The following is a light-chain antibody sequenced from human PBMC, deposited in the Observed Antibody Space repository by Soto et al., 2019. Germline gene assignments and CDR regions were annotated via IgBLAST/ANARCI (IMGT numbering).Light chain of an antibody. CDR1: SSSIGNNI. Sequence: QSVLTQPPSASGTPGQSVTISCSGSSSSIGNNIVNWYQQLPGTAPKLLIYSNNQRPSGVPDRFSGSKSGTTASLAITGLQTGDEADFYCGTWDSSLSTFVFGAGTKVTVL. CDR2: SNN. CDR3: GTWDSSLSTFV. J-gene: IGLJ1*01. V-gene: IGLV1-44*01.